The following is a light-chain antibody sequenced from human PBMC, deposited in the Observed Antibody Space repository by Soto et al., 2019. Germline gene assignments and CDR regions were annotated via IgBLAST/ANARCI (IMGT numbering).Light chain of an antibody. V-gene: IGKV1-5*01. CDR1: QSISSW. J-gene: IGKJ1*01. Sequence: DIQMTPSPSTLSASVGDRVTITCRASQSISSWLAWYQQKPGKAPKLLIYDASSLESGVPSRFSGSGSGTDFTLTISCLQSEDFATYYCQQYYSYPWTFGQGTKVDIK. CDR2: DAS. CDR3: QQYYSYPWT.